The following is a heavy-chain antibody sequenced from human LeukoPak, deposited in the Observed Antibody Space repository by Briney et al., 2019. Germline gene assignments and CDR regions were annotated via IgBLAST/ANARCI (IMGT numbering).Heavy chain of an antibody. Sequence: GGSLRLSCAASGFTFSSYAMSWVRQVPGKGLEWVSAISGSGGSTYYADSVKGRFTISRDNSKNTLYLQMNSLRAEDTGVYYCAKTSELLWFGELLLSSFDYWGQGTLVTVSS. J-gene: IGHJ4*02. D-gene: IGHD3-10*01. V-gene: IGHV3-23*01. CDR1: GFTFSSYA. CDR3: AKTSELLWFGELLLSSFDY. CDR2: ISGSGGST.